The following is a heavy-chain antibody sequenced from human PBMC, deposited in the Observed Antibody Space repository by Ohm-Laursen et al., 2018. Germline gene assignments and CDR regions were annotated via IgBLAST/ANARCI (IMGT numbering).Heavy chain of an antibody. CDR1: GDSISSYH. D-gene: IGHD3-22*01. V-gene: IGHV4-4*07. CDR2: LSIGGST. CDR3: ARANSSDYSAFDY. J-gene: IGHJ4*02. Sequence: SDTLSLTCTVSGDSISSYHWSWIRQPAGKGLEWIGRLSIGGSTSYNPSLKSRVTMSVDTSKNQFSLKLSSVTAADTAVYYCARANSSDYSAFDYWGQGTLVTVSS.